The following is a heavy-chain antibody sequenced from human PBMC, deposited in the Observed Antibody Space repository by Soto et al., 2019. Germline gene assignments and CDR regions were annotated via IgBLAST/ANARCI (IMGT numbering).Heavy chain of an antibody. CDR1: GASVSSDNW. Sequence: QVQLRESGPGLVKPSGTLSLTCGVSGASVSSDNWWNWVRQSPGKGLEWSGEIFHSGSSNFDPSLKSRVTISVDKSMNQVSLKLTSLTAADTAIYCCARRVAGTGKIDYWGPGTLVTVSS. J-gene: IGHJ4*02. CDR3: ARRVAGTGKIDY. CDR2: IFHSGSS. V-gene: IGHV4-4*01. D-gene: IGHD6-19*01.